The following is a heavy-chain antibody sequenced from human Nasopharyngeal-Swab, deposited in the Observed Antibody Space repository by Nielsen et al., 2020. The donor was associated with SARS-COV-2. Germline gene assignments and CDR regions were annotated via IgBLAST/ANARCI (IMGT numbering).Heavy chain of an antibody. CDR1: GFTFTDYV. D-gene: IGHD5-12*01. CDR2: IPPTASHI. J-gene: IGHJ4*02. CDR3: ARDRGWGYTGYGSLDY. V-gene: IGHV3-48*01. Sequence: GGSLRLSCATSGFTFTDYVMTSVRQAPGKGLEWISYIPPTASHIFYADSVRGRFTISRDNAKKSLYLQMERLRPEDTAVYYCARDRGWGYTGYGSLDYWGQGVLVTVSS.